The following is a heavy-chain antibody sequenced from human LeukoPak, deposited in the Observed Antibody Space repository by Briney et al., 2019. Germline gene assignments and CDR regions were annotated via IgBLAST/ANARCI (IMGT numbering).Heavy chain of an antibody. CDR1: GFTFSSYS. J-gene: IGHJ1*01. CDR3: ARAPIVGATEYFQH. V-gene: IGHV3-21*01. D-gene: IGHD1-26*01. Sequence: PGGSLRLSCAASGFTFSSYSMNWVRQAPGKGLEWVSSISSSSSYIYYADSVKSRFTISRDNAKNSLYLQMNSLRAEDTAVYYCARAPIVGATEYFQHWGQGTLVTVSS. CDR2: ISSSSSYI.